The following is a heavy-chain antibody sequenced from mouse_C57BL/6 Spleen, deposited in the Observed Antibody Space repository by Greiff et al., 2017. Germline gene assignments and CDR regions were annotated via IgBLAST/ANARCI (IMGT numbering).Heavy chain of an antibody. D-gene: IGHD3-2*02. CDR3: ASPDSSGYGYAMDY. J-gene: IGHJ4*01. CDR2: IDPNSGGT. Sequence: QVQLQQSGAELVKPGASVKLSCKASGYTFTSYWMHWVKQRPGRGLEWIGRIDPNSGGTKYNEKFKSKATLTVDKPSSTAYMQLSSLTSEDSAVYYCASPDSSGYGYAMDYWGQGTSVTVSS. CDR1: GYTFTSYW. V-gene: IGHV1-72*01.